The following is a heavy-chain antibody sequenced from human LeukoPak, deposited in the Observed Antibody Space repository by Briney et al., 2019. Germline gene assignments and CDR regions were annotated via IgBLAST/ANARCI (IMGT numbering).Heavy chain of an antibody. CDR2: ISSSSSYI. CDR3: ARDIVVVPAASFSYYYGMDV. J-gene: IGHJ6*02. Sequence: GGSLRLSCAASGFTFSDYYMSWIRQAPGKGLEWVSSISSSSSYIYYADSVKGRFTISRDNAKNSLYLQMNSLRAEDTAVYYCARDIVVVPAASFSYYYGMDVWGQGTTVTVSS. D-gene: IGHD2-2*01. V-gene: IGHV3-11*06. CDR1: GFTFSDYY.